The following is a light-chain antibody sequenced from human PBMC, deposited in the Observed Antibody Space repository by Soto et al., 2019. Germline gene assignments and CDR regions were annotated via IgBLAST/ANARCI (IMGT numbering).Light chain of an antibody. CDR1: QSVSSSY. J-gene: IGKJ5*01. Sequence: EIVMTQSPATLSVSTGERATLSCRASQSVSSSYLAWYQQKPGQAPRLLIYDVSNRATGIPARFSGSGSGTDFTLTISGLEPEDFAVYYCQKRTDWPITFGQGTRLEIK. CDR3: QKRTDWPIT. V-gene: IGKV3D-20*02. CDR2: DVS.